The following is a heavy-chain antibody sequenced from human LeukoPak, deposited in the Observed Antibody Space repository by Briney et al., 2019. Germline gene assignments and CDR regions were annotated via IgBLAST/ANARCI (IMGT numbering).Heavy chain of an antibody. CDR3: ARKLSSRGGNWFDP. J-gene: IGHJ5*02. Sequence: GGSLRLSCAASGFTFSSYEMNWVRQAPGKGLEWVAVISSDGSNKYYADSVKGRFTISRDNSKNSLYLQMNSLRAEDTAVYYCARKLSSRGGNWFDPWGQGTLVTVSS. D-gene: IGHD2-15*01. CDR2: ISSDGSNK. V-gene: IGHV3-30*03. CDR1: GFTFSSYE.